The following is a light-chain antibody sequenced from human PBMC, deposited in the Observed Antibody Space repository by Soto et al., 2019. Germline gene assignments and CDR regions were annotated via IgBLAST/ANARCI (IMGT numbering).Light chain of an antibody. J-gene: IGKJ2*01. CDR1: QSISSY. CDR3: QQSYSTPYT. CDR2: AAS. V-gene: IGKV1-39*01. Sequence: DIQMTQSPSSLSASVGDRVTITCRASQSISSYLNWYQQNPGKAPKLLIYAASSLQSGVPSRFSGSGSGTDFSLTISSLQPEDFAPDYCQQSYSTPYTIGQGTKLEIK.